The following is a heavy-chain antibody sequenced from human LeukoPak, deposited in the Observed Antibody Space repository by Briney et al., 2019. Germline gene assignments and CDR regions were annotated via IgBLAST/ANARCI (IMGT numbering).Heavy chain of an antibody. V-gene: IGHV5-51*01. CDR1: GYSFTSYW. Sequence: KISCKGSGYSFTSYWIGWVRQMPGKGLEWMGIIYPGGSDTRYSPSFQGQVTISADKSSSTAYLQWSSLKASDTAMYYCARSYSGKRDYFDYWGQGTLVSVSS. CDR2: IYPGGSDT. D-gene: IGHD1-26*01. CDR3: ARSYSGKRDYFDY. J-gene: IGHJ4*02.